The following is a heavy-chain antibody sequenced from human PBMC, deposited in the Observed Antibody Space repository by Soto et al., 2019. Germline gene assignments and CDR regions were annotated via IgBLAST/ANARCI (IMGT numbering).Heavy chain of an antibody. Sequence: PGGSLRLSCAASGFTFSSYAMSWVRQAPGKGLEWVSAISGSGGSTYYADSVKGRFTISRDNSKNTLYLQMNSLRAEDTAVYYCAKDGPPRWLQSVKWYYWGQGTLVTVSS. CDR1: GFTFSSYA. CDR3: AKDGPPRWLQSVKWYY. J-gene: IGHJ4*02. V-gene: IGHV3-23*01. D-gene: IGHD5-12*01. CDR2: ISGSGGST.